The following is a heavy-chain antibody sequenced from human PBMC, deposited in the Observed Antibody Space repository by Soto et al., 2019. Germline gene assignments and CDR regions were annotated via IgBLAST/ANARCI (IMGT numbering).Heavy chain of an antibody. Sequence: VQLVASGGGVVQPGRSLRLACAASGFTFSSYAMHWVRRAPGKGLEWVAAVSQDGKSGFYADSVSGRFTVSRDNSNNLVYLQMDRLRPEDTALFYCARLDKFNGGWSWGQGTAVTVSS. V-gene: IGHV3-30*14. CDR3: ARLDKFNGGWS. J-gene: IGHJ4*02. CDR1: GFTFSSYA. D-gene: IGHD6-19*01. CDR2: VSQDGKSG.